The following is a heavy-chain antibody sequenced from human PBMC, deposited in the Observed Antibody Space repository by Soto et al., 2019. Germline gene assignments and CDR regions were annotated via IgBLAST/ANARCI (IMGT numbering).Heavy chain of an antibody. CDR2: ISYDGSNK. V-gene: IGHV3-30-3*01. J-gene: IGHJ4*02. D-gene: IGHD2-2*01. CDR3: ARDQIGYCSSTSCFPLDY. CDR1: GFTFRSYA. Sequence: LRLSCAASGFTFRSYAMHWVRQAPGKGLEWVAVISYDGSNKYYADSVKGRFTISRDNSKNTLYLQMNSLRAEDTAVYYCARDQIGYCSSTSCFPLDYWGQGTLVTVSS.